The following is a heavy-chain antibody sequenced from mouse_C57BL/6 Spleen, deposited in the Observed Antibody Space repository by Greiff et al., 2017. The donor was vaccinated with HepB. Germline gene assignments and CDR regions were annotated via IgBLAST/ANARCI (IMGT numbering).Heavy chain of an antibody. D-gene: IGHD1-1*01. CDR2: FHPYNDDT. J-gene: IGHJ2*01. Sequence: QVQLQQSGAELVKPGASVKMSCKASGYTFTTYPIEWMKQNHGKSLEWIGNFHPYNDDTKYNEKFKGKATLTVEKSYSTVYLELSRLTSDDSAVYYCARTGYYGSSLYYFDYWGQGTTLTVSS. CDR3: ARTGYYGSSLYYFDY. V-gene: IGHV1-47*01. CDR1: GYTFTTYP.